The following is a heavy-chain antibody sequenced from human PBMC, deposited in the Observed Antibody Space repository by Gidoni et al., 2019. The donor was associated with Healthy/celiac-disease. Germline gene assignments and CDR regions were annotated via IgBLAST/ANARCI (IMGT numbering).Heavy chain of an antibody. J-gene: IGHJ4*02. CDR2: ISSSSSYT. CDR1: GCPFSDYY. V-gene: IGHV3-11*06. Sequence: QVQLVESGGGLVKPGGSLRLSGAASGCPFSDYYMSWIRQAPGQGLEWVSYISSSSSYTNYADSVKGRFTISRDNAKNSLYLQMNSLRAEDTAVYYCARDRWFGELLFDYWGQGTLVTVSS. CDR3: ARDRWFGELLFDY. D-gene: IGHD3-10*01.